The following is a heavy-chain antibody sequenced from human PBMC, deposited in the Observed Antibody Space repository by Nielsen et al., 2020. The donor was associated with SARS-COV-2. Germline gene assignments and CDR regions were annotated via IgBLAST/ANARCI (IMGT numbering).Heavy chain of an antibody. V-gene: IGHV3-30*18. D-gene: IGHD1-26*01. J-gene: IGHJ4*02. CDR3: AKDGRGGFDY. Sequence: GGSLRLSCAASGFTFSSYGMHWVRQAPGKELEWVAVISYDGSNKYYADSVKGRFTISRDNSKNTLYLQMNSLRAEDTAVYYCAKDGRGGFDYWGQGTLVTVSS. CDR1: GFTFSSYG. CDR2: ISYDGSNK.